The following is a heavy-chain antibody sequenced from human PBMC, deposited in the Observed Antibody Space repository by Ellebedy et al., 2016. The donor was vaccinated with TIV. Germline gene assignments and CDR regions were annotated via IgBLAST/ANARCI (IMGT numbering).Heavy chain of an antibody. Sequence: GESLKISCEASGFSFSIYGMHWVRQAPGKGLERVAVIWYDGVNIYYTASVKGRFTISRDNSKNTLYLQMNSLRAEDTAVYYCARYHYRTFDPWGQGTLVTVSS. CDR1: GFSFSIYG. D-gene: IGHD4-11*01. J-gene: IGHJ5*02. V-gene: IGHV3-33*01. CDR2: IWYDGVNI. CDR3: ARYHYRTFDP.